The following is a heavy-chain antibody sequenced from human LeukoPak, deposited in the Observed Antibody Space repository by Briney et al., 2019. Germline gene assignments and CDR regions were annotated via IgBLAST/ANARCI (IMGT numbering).Heavy chain of an antibody. J-gene: IGHJ4*02. D-gene: IGHD3-22*01. V-gene: IGHV3-23*01. CDR1: GFTFSSYA. Sequence: PGGSLRLSCAASGFTFSSYAMSWVRQAPGKGLEWVPAISGSGGSTYYADSVKGRFTISRDNSKNTLYLQMNSLRAEDTAVYYYDSSGYYYYYWGQGTLVTVSS. CDR2: ISGSGGST. CDR3: DSSGYYYYY.